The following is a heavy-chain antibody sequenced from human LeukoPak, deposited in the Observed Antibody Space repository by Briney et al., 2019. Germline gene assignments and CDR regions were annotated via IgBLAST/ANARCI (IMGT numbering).Heavy chain of an antibody. CDR2: IYTSGST. Sequence: SETLSLTCTVSGGSISSYYWSWIRQPAGKGLEWLGRIYTSGSTNYNPSLKSRVTMSVDTSKNQFSLKLSSVTAADTAVYYCARVKGSGSFVGYYYYMDVWGKGTTVTISS. D-gene: IGHD1-26*01. CDR1: GGSISSYY. CDR3: ARVKGSGSFVGYYYYMDV. J-gene: IGHJ6*03. V-gene: IGHV4-4*07.